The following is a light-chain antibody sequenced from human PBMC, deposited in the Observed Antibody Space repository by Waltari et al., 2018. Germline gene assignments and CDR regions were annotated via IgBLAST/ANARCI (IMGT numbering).Light chain of an antibody. CDR3: QQSYSPPFT. Sequence: DIQMTQSPSSLSASVGDRVTITCRTGQSINTYLNWYQQKPGKAPRFLIYAASTLLSWVPSRFSGSGSGTYFTLTINGLQAEDSATYYCQQSYSPPFTFGQGTSLEI. CDR1: QSINTY. CDR2: AAS. J-gene: IGKJ2*01. V-gene: IGKV1-39*01.